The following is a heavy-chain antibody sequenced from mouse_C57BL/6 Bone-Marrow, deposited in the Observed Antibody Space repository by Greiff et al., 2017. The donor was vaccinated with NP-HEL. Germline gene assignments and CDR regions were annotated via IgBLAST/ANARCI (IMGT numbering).Heavy chain of an antibody. J-gene: IGHJ1*03. V-gene: IGHV1-62-2*01. D-gene: IGHD1-1*01. CDR1: GYTFPEYT. CDR2: FYPGRGSI. CDR3: ARHEEVLRWYFDV. Sequence: QVQLQQSGAELVKPGASVKLSCKASGYTFPEYTIYWVKQRSGQGPEWIGWFYPGRGSIKYNEKVKDKATLTADKATSTVYMEPSRLTSEDSAVYFWARHEEVLRWYFDVWGTGTTVTVSS.